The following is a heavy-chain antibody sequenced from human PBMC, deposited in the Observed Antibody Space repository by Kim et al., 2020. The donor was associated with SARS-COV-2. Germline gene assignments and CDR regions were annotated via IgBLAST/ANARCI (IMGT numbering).Heavy chain of an antibody. CDR3: ATIVVTGGYSYGIDY. Sequence: DSAKGRLTISRDNSKNTLFLEMNSLRVEDTAVYYCATIVVTGGYSYGIDYWGRGTLVTVSS. J-gene: IGHJ4*02. D-gene: IGHD5-18*01. V-gene: IGHV3-33*02.